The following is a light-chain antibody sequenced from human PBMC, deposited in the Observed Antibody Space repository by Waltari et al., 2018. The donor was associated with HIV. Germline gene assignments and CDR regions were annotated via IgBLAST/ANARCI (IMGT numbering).Light chain of an antibody. V-gene: IGKV3-20*01. J-gene: IGKJ1*01. CDR1: QNIVSSY. Sequence: EIVLTQSPGTLSLSPGERATLSCRASQNIVSSYLAWYQHKPGQAPRLLISGASSRATGIPDRFSGSASGTDFTLTITRLEPEDFAVYYCQQYRGLPLTFGQGTTVEIK. CDR3: QQYRGLPLT. CDR2: GAS.